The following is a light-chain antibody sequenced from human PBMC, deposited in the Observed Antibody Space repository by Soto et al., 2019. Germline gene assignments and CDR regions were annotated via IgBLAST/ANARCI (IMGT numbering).Light chain of an antibody. CDR1: SSDVGGYNY. Sequence: QSALTQPASVSGSPGQWITISCTGASSDVGGYNYVSWYQQHPGKAPKLMIYEVSNRPSGVSNRFSGSKSGNTASLTISGLQAEDEADYYCSSYTISSPHWVFGGGTKLTVL. V-gene: IGLV2-14*01. CDR3: SSYTISSPHWV. J-gene: IGLJ3*02. CDR2: EVS.